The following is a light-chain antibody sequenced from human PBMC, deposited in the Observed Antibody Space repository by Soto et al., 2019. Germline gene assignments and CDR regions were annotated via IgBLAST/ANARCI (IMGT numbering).Light chain of an antibody. Sequence: DIQMTQSPSTLSAFVGDRVTITCRASQSISSWLAWYQQKPGKAPKLLIYDASNLESGVPSRFSGSGSGTEFTLTISSLQPDDFATYYCQQYNGYPWTFGQGPKVEIK. V-gene: IGKV1-5*01. CDR1: QSISSW. J-gene: IGKJ1*01. CDR2: DAS. CDR3: QQYNGYPWT.